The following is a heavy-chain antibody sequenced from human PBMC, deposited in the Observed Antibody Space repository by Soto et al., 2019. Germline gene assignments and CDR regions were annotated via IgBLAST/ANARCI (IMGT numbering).Heavy chain of an antibody. CDR3: ARDHKYDILTGYYNSEDAFDI. D-gene: IGHD3-9*01. CDR2: ISSSSSYI. Sequence: EVQLVESGGGLVKPGGSLRLSCAASGFTFSSYSMNWVRQAPGKGLEWVSSISSSSSYIYYADSVKGRFTISRDNAKNSLYLQMNSLRAEDTAVYYCARDHKYDILTGYYNSEDAFDIWGQGTMVTVSS. J-gene: IGHJ3*02. V-gene: IGHV3-21*01. CDR1: GFTFSSYS.